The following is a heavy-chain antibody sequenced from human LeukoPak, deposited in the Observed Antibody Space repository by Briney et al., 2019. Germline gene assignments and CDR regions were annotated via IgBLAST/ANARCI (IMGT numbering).Heavy chain of an antibody. J-gene: IGHJ6*02. CDR1: GFTVSSNY. V-gene: IGHV3-53*04. CDR3: ASSVAADYYYGMDV. CDR2: IYSGGST. Sequence: GGSLRLSCAASGFTVSSNYMSWVRQAPGKGLEWVSVIYSGGSTFYADSVKGRFTISRHNSKNTLYLQMNSLRAEDTAVYYCASSVAADYYYGMDVWGQGTTVTVSS. D-gene: IGHD6-6*01.